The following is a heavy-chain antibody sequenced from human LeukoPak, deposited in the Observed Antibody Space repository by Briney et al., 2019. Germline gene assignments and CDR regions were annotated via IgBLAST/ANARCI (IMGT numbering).Heavy chain of an antibody. CDR1: GGTFSGYY. Sequence: SETLSLTCAVYGGTFSGYYWSWIRQPPGKGLEWTGEINHSGSTNYNPSLKSRVTISVDTSKNQFSLKLSSVTAADTAVYYCARVKKAYYYDSSGYFGYWGQGTLVTVSS. V-gene: IGHV4-34*01. D-gene: IGHD3-22*01. J-gene: IGHJ4*02. CDR3: ARVKKAYYYDSSGYFGY. CDR2: INHSGST.